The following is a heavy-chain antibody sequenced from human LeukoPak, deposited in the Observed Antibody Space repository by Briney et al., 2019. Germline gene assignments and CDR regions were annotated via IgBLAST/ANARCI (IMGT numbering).Heavy chain of an antibody. J-gene: IGHJ4*02. Sequence: GGSLRLSCAASGFPLSSYAMSWVRQGPGKGLEWVAATSSSDPGTYYADSVKGRFTISRDSSKNTLYLQMNSLRAEDTAVYYCANPRGYSYGAFDYWGQGTLVTVSS. D-gene: IGHD5-18*01. V-gene: IGHV3-23*01. CDR2: TSSSDPGT. CDR1: GFPLSSYA. CDR3: ANPRGYSYGAFDY.